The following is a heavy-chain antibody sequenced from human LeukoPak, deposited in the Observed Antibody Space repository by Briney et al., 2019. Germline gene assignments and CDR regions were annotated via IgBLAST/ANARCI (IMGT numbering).Heavy chain of an antibody. J-gene: IGHJ6*03. CDR2: ISGSGGST. V-gene: IGHV3-23*01. CDR1: GFTVSSNY. D-gene: IGHD2-8*01. Sequence: GGSLRLSCAASGFTVSSNYMSWVRQAPGKGLEWVSAISGSGGSTYYADSVKGRFTISRDNSKNTLYLQMNSLRAEDTAVYYCAKDRCSNGIGCLYYYMDVWGKGTTVTISS. CDR3: AKDRCSNGIGCLYYYMDV.